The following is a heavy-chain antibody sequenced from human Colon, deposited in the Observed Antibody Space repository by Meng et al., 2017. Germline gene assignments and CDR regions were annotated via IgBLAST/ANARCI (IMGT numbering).Heavy chain of an antibody. Sequence: SVKVSCRASGGTFSSYAISWVRQAPGQGLEWMGGIIPIFGTANYAQKFQGRVTITADESTSTAYMELSSLRSEDTAVYYCARGLGGIVGATTFYYGMDVWGQGTTVTVSS. D-gene: IGHD1-26*01. V-gene: IGHV1-69*13. CDR2: IIPIFGTA. CDR3: ARGLGGIVGATTFYYGMDV. J-gene: IGHJ6*02. CDR1: GGTFSSYA.